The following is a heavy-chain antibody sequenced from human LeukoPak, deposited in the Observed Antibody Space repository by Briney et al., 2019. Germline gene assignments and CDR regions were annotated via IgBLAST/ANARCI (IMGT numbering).Heavy chain of an antibody. Sequence: GGSLRLSCAASGFTFSSYAMSWVRQAPGKGLEWVSAIRGSGGSTYYADSVKGRFTISRDNSKNTLYLQMNSLRAEDTAVYYCAKDPFAYCGGDCYAYYFDYWGQGTLVTVSS. D-gene: IGHD2-21*02. CDR3: AKDPFAYCGGDCYAYYFDY. V-gene: IGHV3-23*01. CDR1: GFTFSSYA. CDR2: IRGSGGST. J-gene: IGHJ4*02.